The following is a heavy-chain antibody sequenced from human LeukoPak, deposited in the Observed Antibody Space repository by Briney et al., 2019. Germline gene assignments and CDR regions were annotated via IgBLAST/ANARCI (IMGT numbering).Heavy chain of an antibody. D-gene: IGHD3-10*02. CDR2: IGGSGGST. V-gene: IGHV3-23*01. J-gene: IGHJ6*04. CDR3: AELGITMIGGV. Sequence: PGGSLRLSCAASGFTFSSYAMSWVRQAPGKVLEWVSAIGGSGGSTYYADSVKGRFTISRDNAKNSLYLQMNSLRAEDTAVYYCAELGITMIGGVWGKGTTVTISS. CDR1: GFTFSSYA.